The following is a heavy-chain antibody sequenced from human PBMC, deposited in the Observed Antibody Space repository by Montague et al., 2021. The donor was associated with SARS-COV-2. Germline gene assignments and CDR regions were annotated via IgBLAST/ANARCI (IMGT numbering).Heavy chain of an antibody. J-gene: IGHJ4*02. Sequence: SETRSLTCAVSGGSISSGNWWSWVRQPPGKGLEWIGEIYHSGSTNYNPSLKSRVTISLDKSKNQFSLNLSSATAADTAVYYCARFFSSWTDWGQGTLVTVSS. CDR1: GGSISSGNW. V-gene: IGHV4-4*02. CDR2: IYHSGST. CDR3: ARFFSSWTD. D-gene: IGHD6-13*01.